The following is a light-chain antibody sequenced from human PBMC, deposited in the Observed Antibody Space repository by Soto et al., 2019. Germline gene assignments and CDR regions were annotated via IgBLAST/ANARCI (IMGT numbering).Light chain of an antibody. CDR1: QSLNNW. CDR3: QQYNSYPIT. CDR2: DAS. Sequence: DIQITQSPSTLSASVGDRVTITCRASQSLNNWLAWYQQRPGKAPKLLIYDASTLERGVPSRFSGTGSGTESTLTISSLQPDDFATYYCQQYNSYPITFGQGTRLEI. J-gene: IGKJ5*01. V-gene: IGKV1-5*01.